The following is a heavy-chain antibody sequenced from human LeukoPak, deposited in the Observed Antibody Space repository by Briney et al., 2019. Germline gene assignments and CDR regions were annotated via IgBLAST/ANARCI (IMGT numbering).Heavy chain of an antibody. CDR3: ARHRRGSSEGY. J-gene: IGHJ4*02. D-gene: IGHD1-26*01. CDR1: GYSISSGYY. V-gene: IGHV4-38-2*01. CDR2: IYHSGST. Sequence: KPSETLSLTCAVSGYSISSGYYWGWIRQPPGKGLEWIGSIYHSGSTYYNPSLESRVTISVDTSKNQFSLKLSSVTAADTAVYYCARHRRGSSEGYWGQGTLVTVSS.